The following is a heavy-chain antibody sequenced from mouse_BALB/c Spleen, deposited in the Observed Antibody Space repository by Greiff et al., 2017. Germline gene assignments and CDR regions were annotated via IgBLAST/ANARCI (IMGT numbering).Heavy chain of an antibody. CDR2: ISYDGSN. CDR1: GYSITSGYY. CDR3: ARDFYYYGSSSY. J-gene: IGHJ2*01. Sequence: EVQLQESGPGLVKPSQSLSLTCSVTGYSITSGYYWNWIRQFPGNKLEWMGYISYDGSNNYNPSLKNRISITRDTSKNQFFLKLNSVTTEDTATYYCARDFYYYGSSSYWGQGTTLTVSS. V-gene: IGHV3-6*02. D-gene: IGHD1-1*01.